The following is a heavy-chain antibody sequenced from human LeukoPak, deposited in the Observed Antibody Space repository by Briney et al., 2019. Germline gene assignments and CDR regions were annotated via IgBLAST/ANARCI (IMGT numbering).Heavy chain of an antibody. D-gene: IGHD3-10*01. Sequence: ASVKVSCKASGYTFTSYAMNWVRQAPGQGLEWMGWISAYNGNTNYAQKLQGRVTMTTDTSTSTAYMELRSLRSDDTAVYYCARVGVRGVIMFWGQGTLVTVSS. V-gene: IGHV1-18*01. J-gene: IGHJ4*02. CDR3: ARVGVRGVIMF. CDR1: GYTFTSYA. CDR2: ISAYNGNT.